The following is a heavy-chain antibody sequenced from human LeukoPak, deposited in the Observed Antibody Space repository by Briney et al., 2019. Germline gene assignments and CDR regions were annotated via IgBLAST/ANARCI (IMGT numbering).Heavy chain of an antibody. D-gene: IGHD2-2*01. J-gene: IGHJ3*02. V-gene: IGHV3-30*02. CDR1: GFTFSSYG. Sequence: PGGSLRLPCAASGFTFSSYGMHWVRQAPGKGLEWVAFIRYDGSNKYYADSVKGRFTISRDNSKNTLYLQMNSLRAEDTAVYYCARVEPAGRDAFDIWGQGTMVTVSS. CDR3: ARVEPAGRDAFDI. CDR2: IRYDGSNK.